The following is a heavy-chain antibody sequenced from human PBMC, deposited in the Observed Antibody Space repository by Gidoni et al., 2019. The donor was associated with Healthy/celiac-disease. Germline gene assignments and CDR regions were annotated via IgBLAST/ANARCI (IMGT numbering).Heavy chain of an antibody. CDR1: GYTFTGYY. CDR3: ARDLSSYSNYDDY. CDR2: INPNRGGT. D-gene: IGHD4-4*01. V-gene: IGHV1-2*02. Sequence: QVQLVQSGAEVKKPGASVTVSCKASGYTFTGYYMNWVRPAPGQGLEWMGWINPNRGGTNYAQKFQGRVTMTRDTSISTAYMELSRLRSDDTAVYYCARDLSSYSNYDDYWGQGTLVTVSS. J-gene: IGHJ4*02.